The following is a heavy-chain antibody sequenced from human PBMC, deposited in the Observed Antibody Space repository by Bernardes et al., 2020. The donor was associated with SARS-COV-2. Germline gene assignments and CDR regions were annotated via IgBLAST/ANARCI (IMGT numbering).Heavy chain of an antibody. Sequence: GGSLSLSCAASGFTVSSNYMGWVRQAPGKGLEWVSVIYRGGSTYYADSVKGRFSISGDNSKNTLFLQMNSLRVEDTAVYYCASRMATSWGFDYWGQGTLVTVSS. CDR1: GFTVSSNY. CDR3: ASRMATSWGFDY. D-gene: IGHD3-16*01. J-gene: IGHJ4*02. CDR2: IYRGGST. V-gene: IGHV3-66*02.